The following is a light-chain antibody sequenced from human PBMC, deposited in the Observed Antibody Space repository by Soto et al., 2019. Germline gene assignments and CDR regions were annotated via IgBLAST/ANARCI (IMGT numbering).Light chain of an antibody. CDR1: QSISNW. J-gene: IGKJ2*01. Sequence: DIQMTQSPSTLSASVGDRVTITCRASQSISNWLAWYQQKPGKAPKLLISGASSLESGVPSRFSGSGSGTEFTLTISSLQPDDFAVYYCQQYGRSPPKYTFGQGTKVDIK. CDR2: GAS. CDR3: QQYGRSPPKYT. V-gene: IGKV1-5*01.